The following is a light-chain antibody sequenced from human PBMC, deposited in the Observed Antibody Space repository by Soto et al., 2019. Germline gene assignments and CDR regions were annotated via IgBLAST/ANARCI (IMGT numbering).Light chain of an antibody. V-gene: IGLV1-36*01. J-gene: IGLJ1*01. Sequence: QSVLTQPPSVSEAPGQRVTISCSGSSSNIGNKAVSWYQHIPGTAPTLLIYYDDRLPSGGSDRFSGSKSGTSASLAISGLQSDDDADYYCAAWDDSLNFYVFGTGTKVTVL. CDR1: SSNIGNKA. CDR3: AAWDDSLNFYV. CDR2: YDD.